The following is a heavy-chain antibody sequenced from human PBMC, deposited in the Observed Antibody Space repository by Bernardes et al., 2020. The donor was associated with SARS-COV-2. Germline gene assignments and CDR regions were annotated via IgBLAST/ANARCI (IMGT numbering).Heavy chain of an antibody. V-gene: IGHV3-23*01. D-gene: IGHD3-16*02. CDR3: AKGSPMITFGGVIVFPRILDAFDI. CDR1: GFTFSSYA. J-gene: IGHJ3*02. Sequence: GSLRLSCAASGFTFSSYAMSWVRQAPGKGLEWVSAISGSGGSTYYADSVKGRFTISRDNSKNTLYLQMNSLRAEDTAVYYCAKGSPMITFGGVIVFPRILDAFDIWGQGTMVTVSS. CDR2: ISGSGGST.